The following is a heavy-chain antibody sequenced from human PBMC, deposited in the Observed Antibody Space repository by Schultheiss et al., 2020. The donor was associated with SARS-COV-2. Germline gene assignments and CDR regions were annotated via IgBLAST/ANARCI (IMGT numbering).Heavy chain of an antibody. D-gene: IGHD3-10*01. CDR2: ISAYNGNT. V-gene: IGHV1-18*01. CDR1: GGTFSSYA. J-gene: IGHJ4*02. CDR3: ARDRSRTYYYGSGDY. Sequence: ASVKVSCKASGGTFSSYAISWVRQAPGQGLEWMGWISAYNGNTNYAQKLQGRVTMTTDTSTSTAYMELRSLRSDDTAVYYCARDRSRTYYYGSGDYWGQGTLVTVSS.